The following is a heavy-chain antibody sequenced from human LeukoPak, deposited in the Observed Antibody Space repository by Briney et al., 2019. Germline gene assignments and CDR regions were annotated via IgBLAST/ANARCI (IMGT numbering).Heavy chain of an antibody. V-gene: IGHV4-34*01. CDR2: INHSGST. CDR3: ARARGYYYGSGSYRPYWYFDL. CDR1: GGSISSYY. D-gene: IGHD3-10*01. J-gene: IGHJ2*01. Sequence: SETLSLTCTVSGGSISSYYWSWIRQPPGKGLEWIGEINHSGSTNYNPSLKSRVTISVDTSKNQFSLKLSSVTAADTAVYYCARARGYYYGSGSYRPYWYFDLWGRGTLVTVSS.